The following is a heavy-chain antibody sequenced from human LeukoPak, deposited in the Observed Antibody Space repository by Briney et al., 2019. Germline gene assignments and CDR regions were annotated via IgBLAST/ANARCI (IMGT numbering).Heavy chain of an antibody. CDR1: GFTFSSYW. CDR2: IKLDGSEK. J-gene: IGHJ4*02. V-gene: IGHV3-7*03. D-gene: IGHD1/OR15-1a*01. CDR3: TSPLEHGY. Sequence: GGSLRLSCAASGFTFSSYWMSWVRQAPGKGLEWVANIKLDGSEKYYVDSVKGRFTISRDNAKNSLYLQMNSLKTEDTAVYYCTSPLEHGYWGQGTLVTVSS.